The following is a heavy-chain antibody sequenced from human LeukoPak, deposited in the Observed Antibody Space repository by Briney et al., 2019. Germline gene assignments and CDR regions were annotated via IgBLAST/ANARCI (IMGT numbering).Heavy chain of an antibody. J-gene: IGHJ4*02. D-gene: IGHD2-2*01. V-gene: IGHV5-51*01. CDR3: ARGALGYCSSTSCYNFDY. CDR2: IYPGDSDT. Sequence: GESLEISCKGSGYSFTSYWIGWVRQMPGKGLEWMGIIYPGDSDTRYSPSFQGQVTISADKSISTAYLQWSSLKASDTAMYYCARGALGYCSSTSCYNFDYWGQGTLVTVSS. CDR1: GYSFTSYW.